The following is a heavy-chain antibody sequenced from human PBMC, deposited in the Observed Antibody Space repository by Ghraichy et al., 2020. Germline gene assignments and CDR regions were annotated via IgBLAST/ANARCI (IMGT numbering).Heavy chain of an antibody. D-gene: IGHD3-10*01. CDR2: INPSGATT. J-gene: IGHJ6*02. CDR3: ARDEARGVGQYGMDA. CDR1: GFSIITYE. Sequence: GGSLRLSCAASGFSIITYEMIWVRQAPGKGLEWVSYINPSGATTHYADSVKGRFTISRDDAKNSLYLQMTSLRAEDTAVYYCARDEARGVGQYGMDAWGQGTTVTVAS. V-gene: IGHV3-48*03.